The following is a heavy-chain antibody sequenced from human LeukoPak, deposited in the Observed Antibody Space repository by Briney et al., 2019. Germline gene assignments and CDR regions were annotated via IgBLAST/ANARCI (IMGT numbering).Heavy chain of an antibody. CDR3: ARSGSYQPLFDY. J-gene: IGHJ4*02. Sequence: EASVKVSCTASGYTFAGYYMHWVRQAPGQGLEWMGWINPNSGGTNYAQKFRGWVTMTRDTSISTAYMELSRLRSDDTAVYYCARSGSYQPLFDYWGQGTLVTVSS. V-gene: IGHV1-2*04. CDR1: GYTFAGYY. CDR2: INPNSGGT. D-gene: IGHD3-16*02.